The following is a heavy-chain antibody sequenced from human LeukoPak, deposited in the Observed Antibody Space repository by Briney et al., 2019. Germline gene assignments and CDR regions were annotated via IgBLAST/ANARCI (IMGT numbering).Heavy chain of an antibody. CDR2: IIPIFGTA. Sequence: AASVKVSCKTSGYRFITFGINWVRQAPGQGLEWMGGIIPIFGTANYAQKFQGRVTITTDESTSTAYMELSSLRSEDTAVYYCARGQEGKLGSSFPFDYWGQGTLVTVSS. J-gene: IGHJ4*02. CDR3: ARGQEGKLGSSFPFDY. CDR1: GYRFITFG. D-gene: IGHD6-6*01. V-gene: IGHV1-69*05.